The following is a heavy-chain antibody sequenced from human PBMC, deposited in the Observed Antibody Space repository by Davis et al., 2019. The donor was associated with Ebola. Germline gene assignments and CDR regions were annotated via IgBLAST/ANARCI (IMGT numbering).Heavy chain of an antibody. J-gene: IGHJ6*02. CDR1: GFTFSSYW. V-gene: IGHV3-74*01. CDR3: TREVIYQVLWGGLDV. Sequence: HTGGSLRLSCAASGFTFSSYWMHWVRQTPGKGLVWVSRINSDGSSTSYADSVKGRFTISRDNAKNTMYLQMNSLRAEDTAVYYCTREVIYQVLWGGLDVWGQGTTVTVSS. D-gene: IGHD2-2*01. CDR2: INSDGSST.